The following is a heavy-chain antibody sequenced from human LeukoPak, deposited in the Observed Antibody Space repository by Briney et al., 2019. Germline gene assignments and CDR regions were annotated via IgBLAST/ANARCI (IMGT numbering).Heavy chain of an antibody. J-gene: IGHJ6*02. V-gene: IGHV3-48*02. CDR1: GFTLSNYG. CDR3: ARGGSGYGDHYYFYGLDV. CDR2: ISSSRSTT. Sequence: GGSLRLSCAASGFTLSNYGMNWVRQAPGKGLEWVSYISSSRSTTYYADSVKGRFAISRGNAKNSLYLQTNSLRDEDTAVYYCARGGSGYGDHYYFYGLDVWGQGTTVTVSS. D-gene: IGHD3-22*01.